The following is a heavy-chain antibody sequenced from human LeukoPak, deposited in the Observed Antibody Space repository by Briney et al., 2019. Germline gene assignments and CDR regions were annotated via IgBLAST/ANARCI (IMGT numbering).Heavy chain of an antibody. J-gene: IGHJ3*02. CDR1: GGSISSYY. CDR3: ARRMTSDAFDI. D-gene: IGHD2-21*02. V-gene: IGHV4-4*09. Sequence: PSETLSLTCTVSGGSISSYYWSWIRQPPGKGLEWIGYIYTSGSTNYNPSLQSRVTISVDTSKNQLSLKLSSVTAADTAVYYCARRMTSDAFDIWGQGTMVTVSS. CDR2: IYTSGST.